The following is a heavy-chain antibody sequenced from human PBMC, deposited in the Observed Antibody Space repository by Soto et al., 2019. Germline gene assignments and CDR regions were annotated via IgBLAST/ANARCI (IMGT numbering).Heavy chain of an antibody. CDR1: GFSLSTSVVG. Sequence: GPTVVNPTQTLTLTCTFSGFSLSTSVVGVNWIRRPPGKALEWLALIYWHDDKRYSPSLKSRLTITKDTSKNQVVLTMTNMDPVDTATYYCAHRGGATVGLYYFDYWGQGALVTVSS. CDR3: AHRGGATVGLYYFDY. J-gene: IGHJ4*02. D-gene: IGHD3-16*01. CDR2: IYWHDDK. V-gene: IGHV2-5*01.